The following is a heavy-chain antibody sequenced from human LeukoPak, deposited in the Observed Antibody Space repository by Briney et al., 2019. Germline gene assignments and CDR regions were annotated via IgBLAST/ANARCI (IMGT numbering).Heavy chain of an antibody. CDR1: GGSISSGGYY. V-gene: IGHV4-31*03. CDR3: ARGEGYCSSTSCYTYYYGMDV. CDR2: IYYSGST. D-gene: IGHD2-2*02. J-gene: IGHJ6*02. Sequence: TLSLTCPVSGGSISSGGYYWSWIRQHPGKGLEWIGYIYYSGSTYYNPSLKSRVTISVDTSKNQFSLKLSSVTAADTAVYYCARGEGYCSSTSCYTYYYGMDVWGQGTTVTVSS.